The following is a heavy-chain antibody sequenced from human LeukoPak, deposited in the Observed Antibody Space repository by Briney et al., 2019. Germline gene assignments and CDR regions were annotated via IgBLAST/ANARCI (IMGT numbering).Heavy chain of an antibody. CDR2: IYYSGSI. J-gene: IGHJ4*02. CDR1: GGSISSYY. Sequence: SETLSLTRTVSGGSISSYYWSWIRQPPGKGLEWIGYIYYSGSINYNPSLKSRVTISVDTSKNQFSLKLRSVTAADTAVYYCARYSGSYSGFDYWGQGTLVTVSS. V-gene: IGHV4-59*08. CDR3: ARYSGSYSGFDY. D-gene: IGHD1-26*01.